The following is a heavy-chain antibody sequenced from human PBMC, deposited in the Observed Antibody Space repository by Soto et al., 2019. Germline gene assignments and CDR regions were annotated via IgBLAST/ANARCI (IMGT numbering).Heavy chain of an antibody. CDR2: IIPMFGTA. V-gene: IGHV1-69*12. D-gene: IGHD5-18*01. J-gene: IGHJ4*02. CDR3: ASGIQLWLRRINSGYSG. CDR1: GGTFSTYA. Sequence: QVQLVQSGAEVKKPESSVKVSCKAPGGTFSTYAIIWVRQAPGQGLEWMGGIIPMFGTANYAQRFQDRVTITADESTNTVYMELSSLRSEDTAVYFCASGIQLWLRRINSGYSGWGQGTLVTVSS.